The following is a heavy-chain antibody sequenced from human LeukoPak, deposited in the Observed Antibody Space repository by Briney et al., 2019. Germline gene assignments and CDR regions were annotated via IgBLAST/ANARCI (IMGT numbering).Heavy chain of an antibody. V-gene: IGHV3-48*01. CDR2: ISSSSSTI. J-gene: IGHJ4*02. Sequence: GGSLRLSCTASGFTFSSYSMNWVRQAPGKGLEWVSYISSSSSTIYYADSVKGRSTISRDNAKNSLYLQMNSLRAEDTAVYYCARYGGDSFYDFWSGSKTGFDYWGQGTLVTVSS. CDR1: GFTFSSYS. D-gene: IGHD3-3*01. CDR3: ARYGGDSFYDFWSGSKTGFDY.